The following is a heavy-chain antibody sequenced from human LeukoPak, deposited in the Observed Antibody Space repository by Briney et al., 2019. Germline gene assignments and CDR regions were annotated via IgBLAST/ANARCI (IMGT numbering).Heavy chain of an antibody. D-gene: IGHD6-13*01. J-gene: IGHJ4*02. CDR2: IYHSGST. V-gene: IGHV4-38-2*02. CDR3: AREPAYSSSWYTSCDY. CDR1: GYSISSDYY. Sequence: SETLSLTCTVSGYSISSDYYWGWIRQPPGKGLEWIGSIYHSGSTYYNPSLKSRITISIDTSKNKFSLKLRSVTAADTAVYYCAREPAYSSSWYTSCDYWGQGTLVTVSS.